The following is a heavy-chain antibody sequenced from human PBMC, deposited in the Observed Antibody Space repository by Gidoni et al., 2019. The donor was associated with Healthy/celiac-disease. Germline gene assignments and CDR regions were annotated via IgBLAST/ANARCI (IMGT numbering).Heavy chain of an antibody. J-gene: IGHJ6*02. CDR2: IYYSGST. D-gene: IGHD6-13*01. CDR1: GGSISSSSYY. Sequence: QLQLQESGPGLVKPSETLSLTCTVSGGSISSSSYYWGWIRQPPGKGLEWIGSIYYSGSTYYNPSLKSRVTISVDTSKNQFSLKLSSVTAADTAVYYCASYSSSWSYYYYGMDVWGQGTTVTVSS. V-gene: IGHV4-39*01. CDR3: ASYSSSWSYYYYGMDV.